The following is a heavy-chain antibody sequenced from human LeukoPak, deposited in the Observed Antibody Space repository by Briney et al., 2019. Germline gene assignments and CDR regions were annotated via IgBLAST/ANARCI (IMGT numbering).Heavy chain of an antibody. CDR2: ISTSGGIT. CDR1: GYTFTNYY. D-gene: IGHD1-26*01. CDR3: ARDSGSYPSDAFDI. J-gene: IGHJ3*02. Sequence: VASVKVSCKASGYTFTNYYMHWVRQAPGQGLEWMGMISTSGGITTYAQKFQGRVTMTGDTSTSTVYMELSSLRSEDTAVYYCARDSGSYPSDAFDIWGQGTMVTVYS. V-gene: IGHV1-46*01.